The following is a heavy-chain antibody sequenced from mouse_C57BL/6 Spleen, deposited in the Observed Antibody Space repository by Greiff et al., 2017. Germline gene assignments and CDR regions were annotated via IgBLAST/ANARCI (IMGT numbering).Heavy chain of an antibody. CDR3: AKHGDYDGYFDG. CDR2: IWRGGST. CDR1: GFSLTSYG. Sequence: QVQLKQSGPGLVQPSQSLSITCTVSGFSLTSYGVHWVRQSPGKGLEWLGVIWRGGSTDYNADVMSRLSIHKDTSKSQVLFKMNCLQADDTAIYYGAKHGDYDGYFDGWGTGTTVTVSS. D-gene: IGHD2-4*01. V-gene: IGHV2-5*01. J-gene: IGHJ1*03.